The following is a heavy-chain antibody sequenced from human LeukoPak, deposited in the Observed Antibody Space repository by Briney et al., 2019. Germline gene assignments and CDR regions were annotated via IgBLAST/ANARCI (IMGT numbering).Heavy chain of an antibody. D-gene: IGHD1-26*01. CDR2: ISSSSSYI. J-gene: IGHJ3*02. CDR1: GFTFSSYS. CDR3: ARFALGSRAGFDI. Sequence: PGGSLRLSCAASGFTFSSYSMNWVRQAPGKGLEWVSSISSSSSYIYYADSVKGRFTISRDNAKNSLYLQMNSLRAEDTAVYYCARFALGSRAGFDIWGQGTMVTVSS. V-gene: IGHV3-21*01.